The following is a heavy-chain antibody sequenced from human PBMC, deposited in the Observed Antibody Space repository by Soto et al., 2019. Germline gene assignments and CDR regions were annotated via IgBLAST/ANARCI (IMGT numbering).Heavy chain of an antibody. J-gene: IGHJ3*02. D-gene: IGHD1-1*01. V-gene: IGHV4-34*01. CDR1: GGFVTSGSYY. CDR2: MSHSGGT. CDR3: ARVERGTATTVVDAFDI. Sequence: QVQLQKWGAGLLKPSETLSLTCAVYGGFVTSGSYYWSWIRQPPGKGLEWIGEMSHSGGTHFNLSLKSRVTISVDTSKNQFTLKMSSVTAADTALYYCARVERGTATTVVDAFDIWGPGTMVTVSS.